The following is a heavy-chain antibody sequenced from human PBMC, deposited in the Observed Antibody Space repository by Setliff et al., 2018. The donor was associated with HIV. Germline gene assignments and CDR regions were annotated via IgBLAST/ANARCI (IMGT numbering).Heavy chain of an antibody. CDR2: IYYTGTT. J-gene: IGHJ4*02. Sequence: SATLSLTCTVSRGSISRYYWSWIRQPPGKGLEWIGYIYYTGTTKYNPSLKSRVTMSVDTSKNQFSLKVTSVTAADTAVYYCGRQVPVPGVAVTPIDYWGQGTLVTVSS. CDR3: GRQVPVPGVAVTPIDY. V-gene: IGHV4-59*08. D-gene: IGHD3-22*01. CDR1: RGSISRYY.